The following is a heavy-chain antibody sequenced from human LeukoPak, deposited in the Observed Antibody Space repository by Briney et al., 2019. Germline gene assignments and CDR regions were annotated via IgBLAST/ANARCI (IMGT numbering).Heavy chain of an antibody. CDR1: GFTFSSYE. CDR2: ISSSGTTI. V-gene: IGHV3-48*03. J-gene: IGHJ1*01. Sequence: PGGSLRLSCAASGFTFSSYEMNWVRQAPGKGLEWVSYISSSGTTIYYADSVKGRFTISRDNAKNSIYLQMNSLRAEDTAVYYCALISGWYVRGYFQHWGQGTLVTVSS. D-gene: IGHD6-19*01. CDR3: ALISGWYVRGYFQH.